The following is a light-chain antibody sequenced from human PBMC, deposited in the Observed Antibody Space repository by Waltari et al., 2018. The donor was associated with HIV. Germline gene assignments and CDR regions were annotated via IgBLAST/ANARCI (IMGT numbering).Light chain of an antibody. Sequence: DIQMTQSPSSLSASVGDSVTITCRASQTVTNKVNWYQQKPGKAPKVLIYDASTLQSGVPSRFRVGGSWTDFTLTITSLQLDDFATYFCQQSFSSPLTFGPGTKVDI. CDR2: DAS. J-gene: IGKJ3*01. CDR1: QTVTNK. V-gene: IGKV1-39*01. CDR3: QQSFSSPLT.